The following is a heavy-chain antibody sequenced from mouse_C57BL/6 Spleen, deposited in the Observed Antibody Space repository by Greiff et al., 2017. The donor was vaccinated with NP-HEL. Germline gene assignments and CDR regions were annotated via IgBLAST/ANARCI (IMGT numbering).Heavy chain of an antibody. V-gene: IGHV6-6*01. J-gene: IGHJ4*01. CDR2: IRNKANNHAT. Sequence: EVQRVESGGGLVQPGGSMKLSCAASGFTFSDAWMDWVRQSPEKGLEWVAEIRNKANNHATYYAESVKGRFTISRDDSKSSVYLQMNSLRAEDTGIYYCTRAGIYYYAMDYWGQGTSVTVSS. D-gene: IGHD4-1*01. CDR1: GFTFSDAW. CDR3: TRAGIYYYAMDY.